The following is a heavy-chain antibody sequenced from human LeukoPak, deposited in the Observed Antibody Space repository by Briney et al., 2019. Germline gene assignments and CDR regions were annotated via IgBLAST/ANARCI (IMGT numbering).Heavy chain of an antibody. CDR3: AKDRFSGRAPSDY. CDR1: GFTFSSYA. D-gene: IGHD1-26*01. Sequence: PGGSLRLSCAASGFTFSSYAMSWVRQAPGKGLEWVSAISGSGGSTYYADSVKGRFTISRDNSKNTLYLQMNSPRAEDTAVYYCAKDRFSGRAPSDYWGQGTLVTVSS. V-gene: IGHV3-23*01. CDR2: ISGSGGST. J-gene: IGHJ4*02.